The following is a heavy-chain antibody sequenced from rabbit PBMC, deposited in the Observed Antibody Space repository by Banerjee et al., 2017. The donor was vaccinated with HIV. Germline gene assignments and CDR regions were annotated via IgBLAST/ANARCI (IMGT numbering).Heavy chain of an antibody. CDR3: ARDLAGVIGWNFNL. CDR1: GFSFSSSYW. CDR2: IYAGGSGNT. J-gene: IGHJ4*01. D-gene: IGHD4-1*01. Sequence: QSLEESGGDLVKPGASLTLTCTASGFSFSSSYWIYWVRQAPGKGLEWIACIYAGGSGNTYYASWAKGRFTISKTSSTTVTLQMTSLTAADTATYFCARDLAGVIGWNFNLWGQGTLVTVS. V-gene: IGHV1S40*01.